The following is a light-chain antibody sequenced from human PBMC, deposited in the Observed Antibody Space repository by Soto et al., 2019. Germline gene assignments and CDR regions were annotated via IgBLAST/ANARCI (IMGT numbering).Light chain of an antibody. CDR1: QSVSTS. CDR2: DAS. Sequence: IVLTPSPANPSFFSGGKTPPSFRARQSVSTSLAWYQHKPGQAPRLIIYDASKRAPGIPARFSGSGSGTDFTLTISSPEPEDFAVYYCQVRDVWPTFGQGTKV. CDR3: QVRDVWPT. J-gene: IGKJ1*01. V-gene: IGKV3-11*01.